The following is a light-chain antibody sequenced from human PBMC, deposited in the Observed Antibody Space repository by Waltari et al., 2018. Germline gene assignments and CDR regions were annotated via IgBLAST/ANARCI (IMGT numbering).Light chain of an antibody. J-gene: IGKJ1*01. CDR3: QHYVRLPVT. V-gene: IGKV3-20*01. CDR1: QSVGRS. Sequence: EIVLTQSPGTLSLSPGERATLSCRASQSVGRSLAWYQQKPGRAPRLLIYATSNRATCIPDRFSASGSGTDFSLTISRLEPEDVALYYCQHYVRLPVTFGQRTKVEVK. CDR2: ATS.